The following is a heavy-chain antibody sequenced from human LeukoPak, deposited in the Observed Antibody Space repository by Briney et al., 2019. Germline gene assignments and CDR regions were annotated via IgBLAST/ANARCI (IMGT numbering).Heavy chain of an antibody. D-gene: IGHD1-14*01. CDR2: INPNSGGT. Sequence: ASVKVSCKASGYTFTGYYMHWVRQAPGQGLEWMGWINPNSGGTNYAQKFQGRVTMTRDTSISTAYMELSSLISDDTAVYYCARDVFAEYNTHHKFDPWGQGTLVTVSS. V-gene: IGHV1-2*02. J-gene: IGHJ5*02. CDR3: ARDVFAEYNTHHKFDP. CDR1: GYTFTGYY.